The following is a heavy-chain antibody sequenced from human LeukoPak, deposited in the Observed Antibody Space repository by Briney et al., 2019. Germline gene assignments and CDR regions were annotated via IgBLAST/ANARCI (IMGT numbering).Heavy chain of an antibody. V-gene: IGHV3-9*03. CDR2: SCWNSARI. D-gene: IGHD5-12*01. CDR3: AKDTTSSPGGSNSNGFDY. Sequence: GRSLRLSCVASGLTFDVYDMHWVRHTPGQGLEWVSGSCWNSARICYADSVRGRFTTSRDNAKTSLYLQMNSLRAEDMPFYYCAKDTTSSPGGSNSNGFDYWGQGTPVTVSS. J-gene: IGHJ4*02. CDR1: GLTFDVYD.